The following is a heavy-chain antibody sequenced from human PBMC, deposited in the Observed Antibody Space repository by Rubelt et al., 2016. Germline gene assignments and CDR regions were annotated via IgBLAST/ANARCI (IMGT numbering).Heavy chain of an antibody. V-gene: IGHV3-21*04. CDR3: ARDSKPYSSFINRPFDY. J-gene: IGHJ4*02. CDR2: ISSSSSYI. D-gene: IGHD6-6*01. Sequence: SISSSSSYIYYADSVKGRFTISRDNAKNSLYLQMNSLRAEDTAVYYCARDSKPYSSFINRPFDYWGQGTLVTVSS.